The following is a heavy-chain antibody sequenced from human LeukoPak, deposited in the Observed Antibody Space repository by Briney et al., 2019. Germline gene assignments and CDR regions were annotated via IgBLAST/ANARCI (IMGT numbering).Heavy chain of an antibody. CDR3: ANSPRVGATSAFDI. CDR2: IYYSGST. J-gene: IGHJ3*02. Sequence: SETLSLTCTVSGGSISSSSYYWGWIRQPPGKGLEWIGSIYYSGSTYYNPSLKSRVTISVDTSKNQFSLKLSSVTAADTAVYYCANSPRVGATSAFDIWGQGTMVTVSS. CDR1: GGSISSSSYY. D-gene: IGHD1-26*01. V-gene: IGHV4-39*01.